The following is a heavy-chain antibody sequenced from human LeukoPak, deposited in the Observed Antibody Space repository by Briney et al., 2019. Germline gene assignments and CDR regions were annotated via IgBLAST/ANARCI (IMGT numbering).Heavy chain of an antibody. D-gene: IGHD2-15*01. V-gene: IGHV1-8*01. CDR1: GYTFTSD. CDR2: MNPISGNT. CDR3: ARGAVSRDCSGGSCYHFDI. Sequence: ASVKVSCKASGYTFTSDINWVRQATGQGLEWMGWMNPISGNTDYGPKFQGRVTMTRDISIRTAYMELSSLRSEDTAVYYCARGAVSRDCSGGSCYHFDIWGQGTMVTVSS. J-gene: IGHJ3*02.